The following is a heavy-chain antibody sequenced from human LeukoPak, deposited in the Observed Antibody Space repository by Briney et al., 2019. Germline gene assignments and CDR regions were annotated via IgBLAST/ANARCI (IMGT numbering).Heavy chain of an antibody. J-gene: IGHJ4*02. V-gene: IGHV1-18*04. Sequence: ASVKVSCKASGYTFTSYGISWVRHAPGQGLEWMGWISAYNGNTNYAQKLQGRVTMTTDTSTSTAYMELRSLRSDDTAVYYCARGEEAVAGTGDFDYWGQGTLVTVSS. D-gene: IGHD6-19*01. CDR2: ISAYNGNT. CDR1: GYTFTSYG. CDR3: ARGEEAVAGTGDFDY.